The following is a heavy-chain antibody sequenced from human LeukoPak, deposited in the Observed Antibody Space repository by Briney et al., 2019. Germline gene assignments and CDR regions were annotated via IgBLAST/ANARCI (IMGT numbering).Heavy chain of an antibody. Sequence: SETLSLTCAVYGGSFSGYYWSWIRQPPGKGLEWIGEINHSGTTNYNTSLQSRVTISVDTSNNQFSPKLSCVTAPDTAVYYCTRQGSSGYYYWGQGTLVTVSS. V-gene: IGHV4-34*01. CDR2: INHSGTT. CDR3: TRQGSSGYYY. J-gene: IGHJ4*02. CDR1: GGSFSGYY. D-gene: IGHD6-19*01.